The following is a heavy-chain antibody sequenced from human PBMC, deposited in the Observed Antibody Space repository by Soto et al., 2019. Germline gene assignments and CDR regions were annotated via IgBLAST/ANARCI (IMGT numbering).Heavy chain of an antibody. CDR3: ARVESTVTYYYYGMDV. D-gene: IGHD4-4*01. CDR1: GFTFSSYW. Sequence: GGSLRLSCAASGFTFSSYWMHWVRQAPGKGLVWVSRINSDGISTSYADSVKGRFTISRDNAKNTLYLQMDSLRAEDTAVYYCARVESTVTYYYYGMDVWGQGTTVTVSS. CDR2: INSDGIST. J-gene: IGHJ6*02. V-gene: IGHV3-74*01.